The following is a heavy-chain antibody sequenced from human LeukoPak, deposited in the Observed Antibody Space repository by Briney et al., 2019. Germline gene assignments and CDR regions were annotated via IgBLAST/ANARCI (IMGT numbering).Heavy chain of an antibody. D-gene: IGHD2-2*02. V-gene: IGHV4-39*01. J-gene: IGHJ5*02. CDR2: IYYSGST. CDR3: ARPQGGPAAIWRGWFDP. CDR1: GGSISSSSYY. Sequence: PSETLSLTCTVSGGSISSSSYYWGWIRQPPGKGLEWIGSIYYSGSTYYNPSLKSRVTISVDTSKNQFSLKLSSVTAADTAVYYCARPQGGPAAIWRGWFDPWGQGTLVTVSS.